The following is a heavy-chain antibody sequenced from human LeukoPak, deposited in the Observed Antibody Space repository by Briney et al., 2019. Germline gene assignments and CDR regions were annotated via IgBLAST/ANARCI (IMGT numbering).Heavy chain of an antibody. D-gene: IGHD3-22*01. CDR1: GFTFRSYA. CDR2: VSVDDRNT. Sequence: GGSLRLSCAASGFTFRSYAMSWVRQAPGKGLEWVSSVSVDDRNTYYADSVRGRFTIPRDNSRNTLYLQMHRLRAEDTAVYFCAKIPLPIVGITSGDSWGQGTLVTVSS. CDR3: AKIPLPIVGITSGDS. V-gene: IGHV3-23*01. J-gene: IGHJ4*02.